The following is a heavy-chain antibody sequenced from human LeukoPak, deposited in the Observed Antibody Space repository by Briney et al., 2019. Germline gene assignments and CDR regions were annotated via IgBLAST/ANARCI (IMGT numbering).Heavy chain of an antibody. Sequence: SETLSLTCTVSGGSISSYYWSWIRQPPGKGLEWIGYIYYSGSTNYNPSLKSRVTISVDTSKNQFSLKLCSVTAADTAVYYCARDTTVALDYWGQGTLVTVSS. D-gene: IGHD6-19*01. V-gene: IGHV4-59*01. J-gene: IGHJ4*02. CDR1: GGSISSYY. CDR2: IYYSGST. CDR3: ARDTTVALDY.